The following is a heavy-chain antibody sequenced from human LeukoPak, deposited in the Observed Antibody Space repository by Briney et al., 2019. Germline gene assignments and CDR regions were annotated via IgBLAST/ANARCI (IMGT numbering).Heavy chain of an antibody. D-gene: IGHD2-8*01. CDR1: GFTFSSYA. J-gene: IGHJ4*02. CDR3: AKDDRPPYCTDGVCYTFTH. Sequence: GGPLRLSCAASGFTFSSYAMSWVRQAPGEGLEGVAGISGSGGRTYYADSVKGRFTISRDNSKNTLYLQMNSLRAEDTAVYYCAKDDRPPYCTDGVCYTFTHWGQGTLVTVSS. CDR2: ISGSGGRT. V-gene: IGHV3-23*01.